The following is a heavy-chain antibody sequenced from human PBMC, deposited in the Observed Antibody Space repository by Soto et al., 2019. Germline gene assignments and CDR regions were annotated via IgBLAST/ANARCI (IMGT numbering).Heavy chain of an antibody. J-gene: IGHJ6*02. CDR2: IIPILGIA. CDR3: ASTKRHYYDSSGYPYYYYGMDV. CDR1: GGTFSSYT. Sequence: SVKVSCKASGGTFSSYTISWVRQAPGQGLEWMGRIIPILGIANYAQKFQGRVTITADKSTSTAYMELSSLRSEDTAVYYCASTKRHYYDSSGYPYYYYGMDVWG. V-gene: IGHV1-69*02. D-gene: IGHD3-22*01.